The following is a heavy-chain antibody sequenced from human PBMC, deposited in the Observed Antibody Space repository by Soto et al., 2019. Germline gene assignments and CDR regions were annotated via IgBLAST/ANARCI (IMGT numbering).Heavy chain of an antibody. J-gene: IGHJ6*02. Sequence: GGSLRLSCAASAFTFSSYGMHWVRQAPGKGLEWVAFILYDGSNKFYADSVKGRFTISRDNSNNTLYLQMNSLRAEDTAVYYCAKDRILECLSLTGGMDVWGQGTTVTVSS. V-gene: IGHV3-30*18. CDR2: ILYDGSNK. CDR1: AFTFSSYG. D-gene: IGHD3-3*01. CDR3: AKDRILECLSLTGGMDV.